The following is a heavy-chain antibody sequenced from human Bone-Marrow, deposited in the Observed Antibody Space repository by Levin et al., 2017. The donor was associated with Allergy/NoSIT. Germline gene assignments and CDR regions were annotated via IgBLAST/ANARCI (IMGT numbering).Heavy chain of an antibody. J-gene: IGHJ3*02. V-gene: IGHV1-46*01. Sequence: GESLKISCKASGYTFISYYMHWVRQAPGQGLEWVGIINPSGGSTAYAQKFQGRVKMTRDTSTSTVYMELSSLRSEDTAVYYCARDVGRGARLDAFDIWGQGTMVTVSS. CDR1: GYTFISYY. D-gene: IGHD3-10*01. CDR2: INPSGGST. CDR3: ARDVGRGARLDAFDI.